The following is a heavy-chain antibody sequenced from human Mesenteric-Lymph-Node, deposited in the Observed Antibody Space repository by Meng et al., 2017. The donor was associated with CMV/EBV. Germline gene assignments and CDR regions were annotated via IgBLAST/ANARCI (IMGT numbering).Heavy chain of an antibody. D-gene: IGHD5/OR15-5a*01. CDR1: GDSFSSYGFN. V-gene: IGHV4-61*08. Sequence: SETLSLTCPLSGDSFSSYGFNWSWIRQTPGKGLEWIAYMHNTGSTNYNPSLKSRATISIDTSKNQVSLRLSSVTAADTAVYYCAIEPMPSTRGLDLWGQGTTVTVSS. CDR2: MHNTGST. CDR3: AIEPMPSTRGLDL. J-gene: IGHJ6*02.